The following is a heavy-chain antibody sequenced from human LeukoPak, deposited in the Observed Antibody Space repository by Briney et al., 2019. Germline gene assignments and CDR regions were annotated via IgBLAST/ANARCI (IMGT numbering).Heavy chain of an antibody. D-gene: IGHD3-16*01. CDR3: ARFRRVGAGDY. CDR2: VYLSGST. CDR1: GGSISSGTYY. Sequence: PSETLSLTCTVSGGSISSGTYYWSWTRQPAGKGLEWIGRVYLSGSTNDNPSLKSRVTISADTSKNQFSLKLSSVTAADTAVYYCARFRRVGAGDYWGQGTLVTVSS. J-gene: IGHJ4*02. V-gene: IGHV4-61*02.